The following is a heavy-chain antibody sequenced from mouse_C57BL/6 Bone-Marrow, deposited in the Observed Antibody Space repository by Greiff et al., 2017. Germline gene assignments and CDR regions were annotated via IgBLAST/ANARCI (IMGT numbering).Heavy chain of an antibody. D-gene: IGHD2-12*01. CDR2: ISRGGDYI. V-gene: IGHV5-9-1*02. J-gene: IGHJ3*01. CDR3: TRDDEKEGFAY. Sequence: EVQGVESGEGLVKPGGSLKLSCAASGFTFSSYAMSWVRQTPEKRLEWVAYISRGGDYIYYADTVKGLFTISRDNARNTMYLQMSSLKSEDTAMYYCTRDDEKEGFAYWGQGTLVTVSA. CDR1: GFTFSSYA.